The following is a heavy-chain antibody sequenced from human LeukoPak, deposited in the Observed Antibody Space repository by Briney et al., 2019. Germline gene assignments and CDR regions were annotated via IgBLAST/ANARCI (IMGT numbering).Heavy chain of an antibody. CDR2: IFYSGST. CDR3: ARDAGLLWFGELLSRDFDY. D-gene: IGHD3-10*01. CDR1: GGSISTSSYY. J-gene: IGHJ4*02. V-gene: IGHV4-39*07. Sequence: SETLSLTCTVSGGSISTSSYYWGWVRQPPGKGLEWIGNIFYSGSTYYNPSLKSRVTISVDTSKNQFSLKLSSVTAADTAVYYCARDAGLLWFGELLSRDFDYWGQGTLVTVSS.